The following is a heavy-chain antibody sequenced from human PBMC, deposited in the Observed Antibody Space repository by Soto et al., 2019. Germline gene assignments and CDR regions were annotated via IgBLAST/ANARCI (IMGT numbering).Heavy chain of an antibody. V-gene: IGHV1-69*06. Sequence: QLQLEQSGPEVKKPGSSVKVSCKASGRSFSSDGVSWVRQAPGQGLEWMGGIIPVFGNTKYVQRFQGRLTITADKSTSTVYMEMSSLSSEDTAAYFCARGQYYSSGSAATSYFYFGIDVWGQGTTVIVSS. CDR1: GRSFSSDG. J-gene: IGHJ6*02. D-gene: IGHD3-10*01. CDR2: IIPVFGNT. CDR3: ARGQYYSSGSAATSYFYFGIDV.